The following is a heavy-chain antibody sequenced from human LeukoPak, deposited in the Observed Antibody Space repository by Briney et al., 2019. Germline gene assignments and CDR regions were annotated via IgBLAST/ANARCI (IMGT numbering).Heavy chain of an antibody. CDR3: ARGYNEATYYYDSSGYEVDY. Sequence: GASVKVSCKASGYTFTSYGISWVRQAPGQGLEWMGWISAYNGNTNYAQKLQGRVTMTTDTSTSTAYMELRSLRSDDTAVYYCARGYNEATYYYDSSGYEVDYWGQGTLVTVSS. J-gene: IGHJ4*02. CDR2: ISAYNGNT. V-gene: IGHV1-18*01. CDR1: GYTFTSYG. D-gene: IGHD3-22*01.